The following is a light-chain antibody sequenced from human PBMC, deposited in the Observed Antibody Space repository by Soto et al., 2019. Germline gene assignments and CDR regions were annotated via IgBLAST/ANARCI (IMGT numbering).Light chain of an antibody. J-gene: IGKJ1*01. CDR3: HQYYSFRT. CDR2: GAS. Sequence: IVMTQSPATLSMYQGERATLSCRASQSLNRDLAWYQQKPGQAPRLLIYGASSRATGIPDRFSGSGSGTDFTLTISRLEPEDFAVYYCHQYYSFRTFCQVTKV. CDR1: QSLNRD. V-gene: IGKV3-20*01.